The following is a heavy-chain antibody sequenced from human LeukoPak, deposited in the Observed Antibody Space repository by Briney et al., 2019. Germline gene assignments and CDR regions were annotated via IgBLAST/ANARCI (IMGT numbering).Heavy chain of an antibody. D-gene: IGHD3-10*01. Sequence: PGGSLRLSCAASGFTFSSYAMSWVRQAPGKGLEWVSSIIVSGGSTYYADSVKGRFTISRDNAKNILYLQMNSLRVEDTALYYCTSDTFGKYDSWGQGTLATVSS. J-gene: IGHJ4*02. V-gene: IGHV3-23*01. CDR2: IIVSGGST. CDR1: GFTFSSYA. CDR3: TSDTFGKYDS.